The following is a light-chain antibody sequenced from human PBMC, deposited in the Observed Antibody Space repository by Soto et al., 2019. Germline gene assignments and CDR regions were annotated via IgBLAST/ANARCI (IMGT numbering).Light chain of an antibody. CDR3: QHYNSYSEA. Sequence: DIPLTQSPSTLSACGLERVCIXTRASQSINRWLAWYQQKPGKAPKLLIYKASTLESGVPSRFSGSGSGTEFTLTISSLQPDDFATYYCQHYNSYSEAFGQGTKVDIK. V-gene: IGKV1-5*03. J-gene: IGKJ1*01. CDR1: QSINRW. CDR2: KAS.